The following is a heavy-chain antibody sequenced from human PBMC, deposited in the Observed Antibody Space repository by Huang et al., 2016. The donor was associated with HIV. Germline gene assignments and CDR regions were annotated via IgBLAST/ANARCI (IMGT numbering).Heavy chain of an antibody. J-gene: IGHJ4*02. CDR3: ARGYGTDY. Sequence: QVQLVESGGGVVQPGGSLRLTCAAPGFTFSTYGMHWVRQAPGKGMGWVAFIRSDGSNAYYADSLKGRFTISRDNSKKTLYLQMNRLRVEDTAVYYCARGYGTDYWGQGILVTVSS. CDR1: GFTFSTYG. V-gene: IGHV3-30*02. D-gene: IGHD5-18*01. CDR2: IRSDGSNA.